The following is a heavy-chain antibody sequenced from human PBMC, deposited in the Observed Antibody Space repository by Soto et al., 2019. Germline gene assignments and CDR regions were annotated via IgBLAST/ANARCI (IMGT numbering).Heavy chain of an antibody. CDR3: ARDHHPNCYDSSGYQYNWFDP. CDR1: GFTFSSYS. Sequence: GGSLRLSCAASGFTFSSYSMNWVRQAPGKGLEWVSSISSSSSYIYYADSVKGRFTISRDNGKNSLYLQMNSLRAEDTAVYYCARDHHPNCYDSSGYQYNWFDPWGQGTLVTVSS. V-gene: IGHV3-21*01. D-gene: IGHD3-22*01. CDR2: ISSSSSYI. J-gene: IGHJ5*02.